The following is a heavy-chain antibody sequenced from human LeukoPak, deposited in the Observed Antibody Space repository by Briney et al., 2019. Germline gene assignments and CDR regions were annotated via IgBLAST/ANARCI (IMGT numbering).Heavy chain of an antibody. Sequence: GGSLRLSCAASGLTFSNYAMNWVRQAPGKGLEWVSAVSNTGTVTYYADSVKGRFTTSRDNPKNTLYLQMNSLRAEDTAVYYCAEEQTLDDSSDYYGVFEIWGQGTVVTVSS. J-gene: IGHJ3*02. CDR2: VSNTGTVT. V-gene: IGHV3-23*01. CDR3: AEEQTLDDSSDYYGVFEI. CDR1: GLTFSNYA. D-gene: IGHD3-22*01.